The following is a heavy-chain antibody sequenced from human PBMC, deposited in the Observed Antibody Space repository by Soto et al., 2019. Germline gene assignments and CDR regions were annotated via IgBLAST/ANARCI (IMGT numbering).Heavy chain of an antibody. CDR1: GGTFSSYA. CDR3: AAPVGYCSGGSCYPTYYYGMDV. V-gene: IGHV1-69*01. D-gene: IGHD2-15*01. J-gene: IGHJ6*02. Sequence: QVQLVQSGAEVKKPGSSVKVSCKASGGTFSSYAISWVRQAPGQGLEWMGGIIPIFGTANYAQKFQGRVTITAAESTSIAYMELSSLRSEDTAVYYSAAPVGYCSGGSCYPTYYYGMDVWGQGTTVTVSS. CDR2: IIPIFGTA.